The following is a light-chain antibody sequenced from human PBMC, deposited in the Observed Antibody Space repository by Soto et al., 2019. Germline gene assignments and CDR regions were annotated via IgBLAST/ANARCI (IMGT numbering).Light chain of an antibody. V-gene: IGLV1-44*01. CDR2: SDN. Sequence: QSVLTQPPSASGTPGQRVTISCSGSSSNIGNQAVSWYQQFPGTAPQLIIYSDNRPSGVPDRFSGSKSGTSASLAISRLQSEDEADYYCATWDDSLKGVVFGGGTKLTVL. CDR1: SSNIGNQA. J-gene: IGLJ2*01. CDR3: ATWDDSLKGVV.